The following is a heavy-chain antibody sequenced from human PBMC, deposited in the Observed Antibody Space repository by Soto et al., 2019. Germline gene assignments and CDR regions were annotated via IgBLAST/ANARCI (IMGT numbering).Heavy chain of an antibody. CDR2: IDHGGST. CDR3: AAYDVGTIIQDY. Sequence: KTSETLSLTCAIYGGTFSSHSRSWVRQPPGKGLEWIGEIDHGGSTNYNPSLKSRVTIPGDTSKNQFSLELRSLTAADTGVYYCAAYDVGTIIQDYWGQGTRVTVSS. J-gene: IGHJ4*02. V-gene: IGHV4-34*08. D-gene: IGHD2-21*02. CDR1: GGTFSSHS.